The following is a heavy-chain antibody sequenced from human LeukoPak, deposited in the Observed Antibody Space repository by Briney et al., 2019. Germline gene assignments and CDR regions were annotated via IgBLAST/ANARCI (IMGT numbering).Heavy chain of an antibody. Sequence: SGLTLVNPTQTLTLTCTFFGFSLNASGMCVSWIRQPPRKALEWLARIDWDDDTYYSTSLNTRLTISKDTSKNQVVLTMTNMDPVDTATYYCARMNRGNYFDYWGQGTLVTVSS. CDR1: GFSLNASGMC. V-gene: IGHV2-70*11. CDR2: IDWDDDT. D-gene: IGHD7-27*01. J-gene: IGHJ4*02. CDR3: ARMNRGNYFDY.